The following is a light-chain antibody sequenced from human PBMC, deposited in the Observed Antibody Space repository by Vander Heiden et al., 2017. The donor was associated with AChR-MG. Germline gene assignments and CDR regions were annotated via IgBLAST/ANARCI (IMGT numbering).Light chain of an antibody. V-gene: IGKV1-39*01. J-gene: IGKJ4*01. CDR3: QQTYSDPV. Sequence: IQMAQSPSSLSASVGDRVTITCRASENIHNYLNWYQQKPGQAPKLLIYAISTLQSVVPSRFSGSGSGTDFTLSINSLQPQDLATYYCQQTYSDPVFGGGTKVEIK. CDR1: ENIHNY. CDR2: AIS.